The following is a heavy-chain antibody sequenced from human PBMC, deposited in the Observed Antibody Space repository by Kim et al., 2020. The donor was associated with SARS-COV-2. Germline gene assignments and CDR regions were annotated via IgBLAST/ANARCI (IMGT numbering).Heavy chain of an antibody. CDR1: GYIFSSYY. Sequence: ASVKVSCKASGYIFSSYYMHWVRQAPGQRLEWMGWINAGNGNTKYSQNFEGRVTITRDTSASTAYMELSSLTSEDTAVYYCARGGPAAGTNPPFGYWGQGTLVTVSS. J-gene: IGHJ4*02. V-gene: IGHV1-3*01. D-gene: IGHD6-13*01. CDR2: INAGNGNT. CDR3: ARGGPAAGTNPPFGY.